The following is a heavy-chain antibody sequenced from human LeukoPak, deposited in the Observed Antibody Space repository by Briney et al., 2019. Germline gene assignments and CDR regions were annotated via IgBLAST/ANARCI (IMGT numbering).Heavy chain of an antibody. V-gene: IGHV3-7*01. CDR2: IKQDGSEK. CDR1: GFTFSSYW. J-gene: IGHJ4*02. Sequence: GGSLRLSCAASGFTFSSYWMSWVRQAPGKGLEWVANIKQDGSEKYYVDSVKGRFTISRDNAKNSLYLQMNSLRAEDTAVYYRARNPGGASFDYWGQGTLVTVSS. D-gene: IGHD3-16*01. CDR3: ARNPGGASFDY.